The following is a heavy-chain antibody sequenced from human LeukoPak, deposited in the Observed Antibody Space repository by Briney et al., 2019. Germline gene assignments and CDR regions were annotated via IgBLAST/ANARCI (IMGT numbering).Heavy chain of an antibody. D-gene: IGHD6-19*01. CDR2: IKQDGSEK. V-gene: IGHV3-7*01. CDR1: GFTFSSYW. CDR3: ARDRGGWYPNWFDP. J-gene: IGHJ5*02. Sequence: PGGSLRLSCAASGFTFSSYWMSWVRQAPGKGLEWVANIKQDGSEKYYVDSVKGRFTISRDNAKNSLYLQMNSLRAEDTAVYYCARDRGGWYPNWFDPWGQGTLVTVSS.